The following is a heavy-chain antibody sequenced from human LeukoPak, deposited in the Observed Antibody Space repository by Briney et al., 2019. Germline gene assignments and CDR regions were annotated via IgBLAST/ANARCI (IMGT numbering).Heavy chain of an antibody. Sequence: GESLKISCSGPGYNFTYFWFGRVRQMPGKGLEWMGIIYPRDSNTRYSPSFQGQVTISADKSISTAYLQWSSLKASETAMYHCGTRVPPFDYWGPGTLVSVSS. CDR1: GYNFTYFW. V-gene: IGHV5-51*01. CDR2: IYPRDSNT. D-gene: IGHD5/OR15-5a*01. J-gene: IGHJ4*02. CDR3: GTRVPPFDY.